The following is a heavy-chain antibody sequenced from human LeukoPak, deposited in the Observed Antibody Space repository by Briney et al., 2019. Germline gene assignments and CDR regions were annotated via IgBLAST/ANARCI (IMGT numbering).Heavy chain of an antibody. Sequence: GRSLRLSCAASGFTFSSYAMHWVRQAPGKGLEWVAVISYDGSNKYYADSVKGRLTISRDNSKNTLYLQMDSLRAEDTAVYYCARGPRRWLDYWGQGTLVTVSS. CDR1: GFTFSSYA. V-gene: IGHV3-30*04. CDR3: ARGPRRWLDY. D-gene: IGHD4-23*01. J-gene: IGHJ4*02. CDR2: ISYDGSNK.